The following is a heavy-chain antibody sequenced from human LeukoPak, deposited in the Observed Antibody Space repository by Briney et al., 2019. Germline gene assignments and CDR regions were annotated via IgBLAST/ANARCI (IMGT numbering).Heavy chain of an antibody. Sequence: GGSLRLSCAASGFTFDDYGMSWVRQAPGKGLEWVSGINWNGGSTGYADSVKGRFTISRDNAKNTLYLQMNSLRAEDTAVYYCARRGPGIVGATGFDYWGQGTLVTVSS. V-gene: IGHV3-20*04. CDR1: GFTFDDYG. D-gene: IGHD1-26*01. J-gene: IGHJ4*02. CDR2: INWNGGST. CDR3: ARRGPGIVGATGFDY.